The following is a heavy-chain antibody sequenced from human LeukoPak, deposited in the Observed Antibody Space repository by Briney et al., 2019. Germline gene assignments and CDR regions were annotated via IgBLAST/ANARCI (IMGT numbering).Heavy chain of an antibody. CDR2: MNPNSGNS. J-gene: IGHJ6*02. Sequence: ASVKVSCKASGYTFTSYDINWVRQATGQGLEWMGWMNPNSGNSGYAQKLQGRVTMTRNTSISTAYMELSSLRSEDTAVYYCALYYYGSGSYHPTMDVWGQGTTVTVSS. CDR3: ALYYYGSGSYHPTMDV. CDR1: GYTFTSYD. V-gene: IGHV1-8*01. D-gene: IGHD3-10*01.